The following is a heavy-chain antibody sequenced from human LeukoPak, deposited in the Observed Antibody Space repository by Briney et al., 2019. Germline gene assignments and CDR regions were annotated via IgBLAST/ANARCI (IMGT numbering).Heavy chain of an antibody. D-gene: IGHD3-22*01. CDR1: GGSISSGSYY. CDR2: IYTSGST. V-gene: IGHV4-61*02. J-gene: IGHJ3*02. Sequence: PSETLSLTCTVSGGSISSGSYYWGWIRQPAGKGLEWIGRIYTSGSTNYNPSLKSRVTISYTSKNQFSLKLSSVTAADTAVYYCARQSTYYDSSVRPHAFDIWGQGTMVTVSS. CDR3: ARQSTYYDSSVRPHAFDI.